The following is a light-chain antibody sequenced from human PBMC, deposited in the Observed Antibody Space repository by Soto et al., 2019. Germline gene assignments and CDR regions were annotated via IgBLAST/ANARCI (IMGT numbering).Light chain of an antibody. Sequence: EIALTQSPGTLSLSPGERATLSCRASQSVSSSYLAWYQQKPGQAPRLLIYGASIRATGIPDRFSGGGSGTDFTLTISRLEPEDFAVYYCQQYGSSPTFGQGTKVEIK. CDR2: GAS. V-gene: IGKV3-20*01. CDR1: QSVSSSY. CDR3: QQYGSSPT. J-gene: IGKJ1*01.